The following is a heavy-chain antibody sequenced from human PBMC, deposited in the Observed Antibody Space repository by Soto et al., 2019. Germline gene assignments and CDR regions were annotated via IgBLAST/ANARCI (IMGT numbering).Heavy chain of an antibody. CDR3: ARGGLWLQGGYYYYYGMDV. J-gene: IGHJ6*02. CDR2: IIHSEST. CDR1: GGSFSAYY. D-gene: IGHD5-18*01. V-gene: IGHV4-34*01. Sequence: SETLSLTCAVYGGSFSAYYWSWVRQPPGKGLEWIGEIIHSESTKYNPSLKSRVTISVDTSKNQFSLKLSSVTAADTAVYYCARGGLWLQGGYYYYYGMDVWGQGTTVTVSS.